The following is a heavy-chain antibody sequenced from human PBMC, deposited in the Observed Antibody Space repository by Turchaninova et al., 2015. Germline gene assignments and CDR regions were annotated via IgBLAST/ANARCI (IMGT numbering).Heavy chain of an antibody. CDR2: ISYDGSNK. D-gene: IGHD6-19*01. Sequence: QVQLVESGGGVVQPGRSLRLSCSASGFTFSSYGRHWVRQAPGKGLEWVAVISYDGSNKYYADSVKGRFTISRDNSKNTLYLQMNSLRAEDTAVYYCARDLYGGAEAVAGTTGGYWGQGTLVTVSS. CDR1: GFTFSSYG. V-gene: IGHV3-30*01. CDR3: ARDLYGGAEAVAGTTGGY. J-gene: IGHJ4*02.